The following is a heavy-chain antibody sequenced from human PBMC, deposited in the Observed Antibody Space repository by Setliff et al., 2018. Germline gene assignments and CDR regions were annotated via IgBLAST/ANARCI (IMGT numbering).Heavy chain of an antibody. Sequence: GGSLRLSCAVSGLRFSDAWVSWVRQAPGKGLEWAGRIKSSGSGGTIDYAAHVEGRFTISRDDSKNTVYLQMSSLKIEDTAVYYRVHNADFIGTFNTWGQGTMVTVSS. CDR2: IKSSGSGGTI. D-gene: IGHD2-8*01. CDR3: VHNADFIGTFNT. J-gene: IGHJ3*01. CDR1: GLRFSDAW. V-gene: IGHV3-15*01.